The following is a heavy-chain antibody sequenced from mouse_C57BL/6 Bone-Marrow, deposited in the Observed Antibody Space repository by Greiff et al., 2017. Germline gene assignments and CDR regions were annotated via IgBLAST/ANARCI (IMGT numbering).Heavy chain of an antibody. Sequence: VQLQQSGTVLARPGASVKMSCKTSGYTFTSYWMHWVKQRPGQGLEWIGAIYPGNSDTSYNQKFKGKAKLTAVTSASTAYMELSSLTNEDSAVYYGTRGDYYGSSSSYYFDYWGQGTTLTVSS. CDR2: IYPGNSDT. CDR3: TRGDYYGSSSSYYFDY. D-gene: IGHD1-1*01. CDR1: GYTFTSYW. V-gene: IGHV1-5*01. J-gene: IGHJ2*01.